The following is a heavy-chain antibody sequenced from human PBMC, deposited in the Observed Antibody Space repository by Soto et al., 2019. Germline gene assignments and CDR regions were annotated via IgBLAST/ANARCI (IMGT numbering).Heavy chain of an antibody. CDR1: GGSFSGYY. CDR3: ARERGEVTVTTDYYYYMDV. Sequence: SETLSLTCAVYGGSFSGYYWSWIRQPPGKGLEWIGEINHSGSTNYNPSLKSRVTISVDTSKNQFSLKLSSVTAADTAVYYCARERGEVTVTTDYYYYMDVWGKGTTVTVSS. D-gene: IGHD4-17*01. V-gene: IGHV4-34*01. CDR2: INHSGST. J-gene: IGHJ6*03.